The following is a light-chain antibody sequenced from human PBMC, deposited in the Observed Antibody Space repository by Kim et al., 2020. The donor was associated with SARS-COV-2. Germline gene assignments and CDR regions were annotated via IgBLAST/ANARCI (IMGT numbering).Light chain of an antibody. V-gene: IGLV3-9*01. Sequence: SVALGQTARITCGGNNIGSKNVHWYQQKPGQAPVLVIYRDSNRPSGIPERFSGSNSGNTATLTISRAQAGDEADYYCQVWDSREVFGTGTKVTVL. CDR1: NIGSKN. CDR2: RDS. J-gene: IGLJ1*01. CDR3: QVWDSREV.